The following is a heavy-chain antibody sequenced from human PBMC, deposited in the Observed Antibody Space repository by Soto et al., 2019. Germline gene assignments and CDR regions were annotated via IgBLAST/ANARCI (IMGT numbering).Heavy chain of an antibody. CDR1: GGSISSYY. CDR3: AGVVPAARAPFDY. V-gene: IGHV4-59*08. J-gene: IGHJ4*02. D-gene: IGHD2-2*01. Sequence: SETLSLTCTVSGGSISSYYWSWIRQPPGKGLEWIGYIYYSGSTNYNPSLKSRVTISVETSKNQFSLKLSSVTAADTAVYYCAGVVPAARAPFDYWGQGTLVTVSS. CDR2: IYYSGST.